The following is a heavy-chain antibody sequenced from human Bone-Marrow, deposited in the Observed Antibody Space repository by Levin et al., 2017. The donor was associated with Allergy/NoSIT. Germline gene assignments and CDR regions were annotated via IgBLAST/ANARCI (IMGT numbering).Heavy chain of an antibody. CDR2: IYYSGST. CDR1: GGSISSYY. V-gene: IGHV4-59*01. CDR3: ARVTKVPAYYYYYMDV. Sequence: SETLSLTCTVSGGSISSYYWSWIRQPPGKGLEWIGYIYYSGSTNYNPSLKSRVTISVDTSKNQFSLKLSSVTAADTAVYYCARVTKVPAYYYYYMDVWGKGTTVTVSS. D-gene: IGHD2-2*01. J-gene: IGHJ6*03.